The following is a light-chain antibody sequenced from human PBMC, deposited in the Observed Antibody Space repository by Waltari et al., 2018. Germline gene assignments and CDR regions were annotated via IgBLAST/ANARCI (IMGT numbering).Light chain of an antibody. Sequence: QSALTQPASVSGSPGQSITISCTGTSSDFGGYNYVPWYQQHPGKAPKLMIYDVSNRPSGVSNRFSGSKSGNTASLTISGLQAEDEADYYCSSYISSSTLELFGGRTSLTVL. CDR3: SSYISSSTLEL. CDR1: SSDFGGYNY. CDR2: DVS. V-gene: IGLV2-14*03. J-gene: IGLJ2*01.